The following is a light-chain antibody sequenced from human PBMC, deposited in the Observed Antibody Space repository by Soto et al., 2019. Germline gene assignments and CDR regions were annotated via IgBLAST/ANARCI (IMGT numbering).Light chain of an antibody. CDR3: QQYYITPLP. CDR2: WAT. V-gene: IGKV4-1*01. CDR1: QSVLYSTNNKNY. J-gene: IGKJ4*01. Sequence: DIVMTQSPDSLAVSLGERATINCKSSQSVLYSTNNKNYLAWYQQKPGQPPKLLIYWATTRESGVPDRFSGSGSGTDFTLTIRSLQAEDVAVYYCQQYYITPLPFGGGTKVQIK.